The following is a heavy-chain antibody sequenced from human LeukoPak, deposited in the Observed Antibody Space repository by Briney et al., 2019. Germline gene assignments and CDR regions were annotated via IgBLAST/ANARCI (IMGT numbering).Heavy chain of an antibody. V-gene: IGHV3-30*02. CDR1: GFNFNSYG. J-gene: IGHJ5*02. D-gene: IGHD1-14*01. CDR3: ARDPGTVNWFDP. Sequence: GGSLRLSCAASGFNFNSYGMHWVRQAPGKGLEWVAFIRYDGSKKYYADSVKGRFTISRDNSKNTLSLQMNSLRAEDTAVYYCARDPGTVNWFDPWGQGTLVTVSS. CDR2: IRYDGSKK.